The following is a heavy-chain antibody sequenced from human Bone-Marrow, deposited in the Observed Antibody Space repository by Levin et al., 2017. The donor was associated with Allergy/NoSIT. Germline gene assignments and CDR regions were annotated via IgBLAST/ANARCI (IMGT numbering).Heavy chain of an antibody. V-gene: IGHV3-9*01. CDR1: GFTFDDYA. CDR3: ATDGRYAISGNTDYFDY. J-gene: IGHJ4*02. Sequence: SCAASGFTFDDYAIHWVRQAPGRGLEWVGGISWNSDSIRYGDSVKGRFSISRDNAKKSLYLQMDTLRPEDTAIYYCATDGRYAISGNTDYFDYWGLGTLVTVSS. CDR2: ISWNSDSI. D-gene: IGHD1-7*01.